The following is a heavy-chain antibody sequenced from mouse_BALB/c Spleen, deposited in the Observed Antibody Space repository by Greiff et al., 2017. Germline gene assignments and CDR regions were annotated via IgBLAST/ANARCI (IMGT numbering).Heavy chain of an antibody. D-gene: IGHD2-10*02. Sequence: EVKLVESGGGLVKPGGSLKLSCAASGFTFSDYYMFWVRQTPEKRLEWVATISDGGSYTYYPDSVKGRFTISRDNAKNNLYLQMSSLKSEDTAMYYCARRYGNYIAYWGQGTLVTVSA. CDR2: ISDGGSYT. J-gene: IGHJ3*01. V-gene: IGHV5-4*02. CDR3: ARRYGNYIAY. CDR1: GFTFSDYY.